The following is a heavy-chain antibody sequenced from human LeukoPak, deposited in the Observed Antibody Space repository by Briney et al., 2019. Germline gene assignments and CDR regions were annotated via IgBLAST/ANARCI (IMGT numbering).Heavy chain of an antibody. CDR3: ARQGGVWFGETYAFDI. V-gene: IGHV4-39*01. Sequence: SETLSLTCTVSGGSISSSSYYWGWIRQPPGKGLEWIGSIYYSGSTYYNPSLKSRVTISVDTSKTQFSLKLSSVTAADTAVYYCARQGGVWFGETYAFDIWGQGTMVTVSS. J-gene: IGHJ3*02. CDR2: IYYSGST. CDR1: GGSISSSSYY. D-gene: IGHD3-10*01.